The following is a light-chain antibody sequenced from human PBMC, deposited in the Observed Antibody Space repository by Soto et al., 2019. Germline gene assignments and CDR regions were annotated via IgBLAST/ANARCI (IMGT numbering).Light chain of an antibody. CDR3: QQYDSHPMYT. J-gene: IGKJ2*01. V-gene: IGKV1-5*03. Sequence: DIQMTQSLSSLSASVGDRVTITCRARQNIVNWLAWYQQKPGKAPNLLIYKTSTLQRGVPSRFSGSGSGTEFTLTISSLQPDDFATYYCQQYDSHPMYTFGQGTKVDIK. CDR2: KTS. CDR1: QNIVNW.